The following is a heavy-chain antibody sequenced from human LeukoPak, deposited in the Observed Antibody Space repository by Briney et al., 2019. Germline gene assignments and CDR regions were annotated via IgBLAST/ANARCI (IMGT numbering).Heavy chain of an antibody. J-gene: IGHJ4*02. CDR1: GGTFSSYA. CDR3: TTPYYYESSGYHY. Sequence: ASVKVSCKASGGTFSSYAISWVRQAPGQGLEWMGRIIPILGIANYAQKFQGRVTITADKSTSTAYMELSSLRAEDTAVYYCTTPYYYESSGYHYWGQGTLVTVSS. CDR2: IIPILGIA. V-gene: IGHV1-69*04. D-gene: IGHD3-22*01.